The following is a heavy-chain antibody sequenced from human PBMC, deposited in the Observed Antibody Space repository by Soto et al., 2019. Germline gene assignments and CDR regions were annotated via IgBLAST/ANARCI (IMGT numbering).Heavy chain of an antibody. J-gene: IGHJ4*02. V-gene: IGHV1-69*13. CDR1: GGTFSSYA. CDR3: ARDRISMVRGVPYYFDY. D-gene: IGHD3-10*01. CDR2: IIPIFGTA. Sequence: SVKVSCKASGGTFSSYAISWVRQAPVQGLEWMGGIIPIFGTANYAQKFQGRVTITADESTSTAYMELSSLRSEDTAVYYCARDRISMVRGVPYYFDYWGQGTLVTVSS.